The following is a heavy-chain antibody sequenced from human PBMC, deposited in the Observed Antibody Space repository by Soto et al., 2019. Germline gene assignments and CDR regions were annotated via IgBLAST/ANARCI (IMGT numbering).Heavy chain of an antibody. CDR1: GGCISYEYYH. Sequence: QVQLQQSGPGLVKPSQTLSLTCTVSGGCISYEYYHWTWIRQSPGKGLEWIGYIHYSGSIIYNPSFKSRVTISVDTSKNQFSLQLSSVTAADTAVYFCAREYDGGDRDYYGLDVWGQGTTVTVSS. J-gene: IGHJ6*02. CDR3: AREYDGGDRDYYGLDV. D-gene: IGHD2-21*02. CDR2: IHYSGSI. V-gene: IGHV4-30-4*08.